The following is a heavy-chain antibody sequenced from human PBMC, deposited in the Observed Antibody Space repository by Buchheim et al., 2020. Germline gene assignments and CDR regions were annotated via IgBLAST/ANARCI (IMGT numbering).Heavy chain of an antibody. J-gene: IGHJ5*02. V-gene: IGHV4-30-4*01. D-gene: IGHD4-11*01. CDR3: ARGLSITVTSDWFDP. CDR1: GGSINSSDYY. Sequence: QVQLQESGPGLVKPSQTLSLTCTVSGGSINSSDYYWNWIRQPPGKGLEWIGYIYYSGTTYYNPSLKSRLTISIDTSKNQFFLRLNSVTAADTALYYCARGLSITVTSDWFDPWGQGIL. CDR2: IYYSGTT.